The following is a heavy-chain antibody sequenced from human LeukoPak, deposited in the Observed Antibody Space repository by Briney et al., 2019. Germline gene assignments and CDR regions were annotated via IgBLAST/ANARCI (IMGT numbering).Heavy chain of an antibody. Sequence: SETLSLTCAVCGGSFSGYYWSWIRQPPGKGLEWIGEINHSGSTNYNPSLKSRVTISVDTSKNQFSLKLSSVTAADTAVYYCASKGIAVAGTAFDIWGQGIMVTVSS. CDR2: INHSGST. J-gene: IGHJ3*02. D-gene: IGHD6-19*01. CDR3: ASKGIAVAGTAFDI. V-gene: IGHV4-34*01. CDR1: GGSFSGYY.